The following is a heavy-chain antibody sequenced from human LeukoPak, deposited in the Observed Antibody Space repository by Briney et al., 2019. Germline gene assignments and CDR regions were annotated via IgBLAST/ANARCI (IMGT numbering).Heavy chain of an antibody. V-gene: IGHV4-34*01. CDR3: ARSIPRLKGYYFDC. CDR2: INHSGSN. J-gene: IGHJ4*02. CDR1: GGSFSGYY. Sequence: SETLSLTCAVYGGSFSGYYWSWLRQPQGKGLEWIGEINHSGSNNYNPSLKRRDTISVDTSKNQLSLKVSSVTAADTAVYYCARSIPRLKGYYFDCWGQGILVTVSS.